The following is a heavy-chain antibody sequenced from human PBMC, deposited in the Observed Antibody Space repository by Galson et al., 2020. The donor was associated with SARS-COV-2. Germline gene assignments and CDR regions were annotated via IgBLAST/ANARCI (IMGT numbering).Heavy chain of an antibody. Sequence: GGSLRLSCAASGFTFSGSAVHWVRQASGKGLEWVGRIKSKGNTYATAYAASVRGRFTISRDDSKNTAYLQMNSLKNEDTAVYYCTIGYCTSTSCYPRFDPWGQGTLVTVSS. D-gene: IGHD2-2*01. CDR1: GFTFSGSA. CDR3: TIGYCTSTSCYPRFDP. CDR2: IKSKGNTYAT. J-gene: IGHJ5*02. V-gene: IGHV3-73*01.